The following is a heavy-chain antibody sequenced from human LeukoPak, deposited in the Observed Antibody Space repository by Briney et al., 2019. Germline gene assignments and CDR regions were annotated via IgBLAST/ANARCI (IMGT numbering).Heavy chain of an antibody. V-gene: IGHV1-18*01. Sequence: ASVKVSCKASGYTFTSYGISWVRQAPGQGLEWMGWISAYNGNTNYAQKLQGRVTMTTDTSTSTVYMELSSLRSEDTAVYYCASTSGWYQASPFDYWGQGTLVTVSS. D-gene: IGHD6-19*01. CDR2: ISAYNGNT. CDR1: GYTFTSYG. CDR3: ASTSGWYQASPFDY. J-gene: IGHJ4*02.